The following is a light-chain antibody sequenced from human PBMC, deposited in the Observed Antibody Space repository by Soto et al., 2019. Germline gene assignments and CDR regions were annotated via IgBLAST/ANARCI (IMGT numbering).Light chain of an antibody. CDR1: QSVSSS. CDR2: DPS. V-gene: IGKV3-15*01. J-gene: IGKJ4*01. CDR3: QQYNKWPLT. Sequence: EIVMTQSAATLSVSPGEKATLSCRASQSVSSSLAWYQQKPGRAPRLLMYDPSTRATGIPARFSGSGSGTEFTLTISILQSEDFAVYYCQQYNKWPLTFGGGTKVEIK.